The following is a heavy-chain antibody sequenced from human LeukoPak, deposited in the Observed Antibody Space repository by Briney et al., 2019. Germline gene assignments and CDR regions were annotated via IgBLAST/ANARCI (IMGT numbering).Heavy chain of an antibody. CDR1: GGSISSYY. CDR2: IYYSGST. D-gene: IGHD3-16*01. J-gene: IGHJ4*02. Sequence: SETLSLTCTVSGGSISSYYWSWIRQPPGKGLEWIGYIYYSGSTNYNPSLKSRCTISVDTPKNQPSLKLSSVTAADTAVYYCARGVPLSEVIMFGGVDYWGQGTQVTVSS. CDR3: ARGVPLSEVIMFGGVDY. V-gene: IGHV4-59*01.